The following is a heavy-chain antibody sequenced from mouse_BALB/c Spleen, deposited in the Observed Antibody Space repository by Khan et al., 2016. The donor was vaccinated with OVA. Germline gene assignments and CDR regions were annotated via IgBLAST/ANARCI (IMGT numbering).Heavy chain of an antibody. D-gene: IGHD2-10*01. CDR3: ARQPYYHYYIMDY. CDR2: IWSDGSA. Sequence: QVQLKESGPGLVAPSQSLSITCTISGFSLTNYGVHWVRQPPGKGLEWLVVIWSDGSATYNSALKSRLSISKDNSKSQVFLKMNSLQTDDTAMYYCARQPYYHYYIMDYWGQGTLVTVSS. J-gene: IGHJ4*01. CDR1: GFSLTNYG. V-gene: IGHV2-6-1*01.